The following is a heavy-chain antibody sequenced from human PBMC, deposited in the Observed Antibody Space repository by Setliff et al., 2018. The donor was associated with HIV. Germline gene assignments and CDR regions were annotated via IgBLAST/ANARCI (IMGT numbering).Heavy chain of an antibody. J-gene: IGHJ5*02. CDR2: INPSGGTT. V-gene: IGHV1-46*01. CDR3: ARDPYDTSENPYDP. Sequence: ASVKVSCKASGYSFTSYYVHWVRQAPGQGLEWMGIINPSGGTTSYAQKFQGRVTMTRDTSTSTAYMELNRLTFDDTAVYYCARDPYDTSENPYDPWGQGTLVTVSS. CDR1: GYSFTSYY. D-gene: IGHD3-16*01.